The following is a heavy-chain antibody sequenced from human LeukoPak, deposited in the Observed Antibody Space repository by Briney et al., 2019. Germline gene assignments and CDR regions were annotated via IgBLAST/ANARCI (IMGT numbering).Heavy chain of an antibody. CDR1: GVSISAYY. Sequence: SETLSLTCTVSGVSISAYYWTWIRQPAGKGLEWIGRIYTSGITNYNPSLKSRVTMSVDTSKNQFSLKLSSVTAADTAVYYCARGSNSGWRRPFDYWGQGTLVTVSS. CDR2: IYTSGIT. V-gene: IGHV4-4*07. J-gene: IGHJ4*02. D-gene: IGHD6-19*01. CDR3: ARGSNSGWRRPFDY.